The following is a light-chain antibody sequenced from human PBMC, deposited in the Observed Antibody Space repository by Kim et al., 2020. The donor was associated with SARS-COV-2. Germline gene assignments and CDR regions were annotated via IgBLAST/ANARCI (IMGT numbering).Light chain of an antibody. V-gene: IGLV2-11*01. CDR1: SRAMGVYNS. J-gene: IGLJ3*02. CDR2: DVS. Sequence: HTVPISYTGPSRAMGVYNSVSWFQRHPGKAPNLIFYDVSKRPSGVPDRFSGSKSGNTASLTISGLQAEDEADYYCCSYAGSYSWVFGGGTQLTVL. CDR3: CSYAGSYSWV.